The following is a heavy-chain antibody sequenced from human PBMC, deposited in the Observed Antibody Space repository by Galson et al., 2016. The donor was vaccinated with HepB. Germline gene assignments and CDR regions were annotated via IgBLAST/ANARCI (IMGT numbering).Heavy chain of an antibody. CDR2: IYYSGST. J-gene: IGHJ4*02. CDR1: GGSVNSGSYY. D-gene: IGHD2-2*01. Sequence: ETLSLTCTVSGGSVNSGSYYWSWIRQPPGKGLEWIGYIYYSGSTNYNPSLKRRVTISVDTSKNQFPLKLSSVTAADTAVYYCAKSARYCSGTSCYLPYFDYWGQGTLVTVSS. V-gene: IGHV4-61*01. CDR3: AKSARYCSGTSCYLPYFDY.